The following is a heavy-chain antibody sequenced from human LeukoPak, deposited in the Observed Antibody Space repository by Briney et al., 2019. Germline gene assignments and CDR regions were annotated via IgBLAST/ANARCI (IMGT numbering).Heavy chain of an antibody. V-gene: IGHV3-23*01. CDR2: ISGSGAST. CDR1: GFTFSSYA. CDR3: ARGPVGAWYDILTGYNPEYYYYYMDV. Sequence: GGSLRLSCAASGFTFSSYAMKWVRQAPGKGLEWVSTISGSGASTYYADSVKGRFTISRENAKDSLYLQMNSLGPEDTAVYYCARGPVGAWYDILTGYNPEYYYYYMDVWGKGTTVTISS. J-gene: IGHJ6*03. D-gene: IGHD3-9*01.